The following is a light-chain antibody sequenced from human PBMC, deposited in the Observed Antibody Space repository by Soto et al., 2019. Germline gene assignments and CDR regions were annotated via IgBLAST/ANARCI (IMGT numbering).Light chain of an antibody. Sequence: VMTQSPLSLPVTPGEPASISCRSSQSLLHSNGYIYLDWYLQKPGQSPQLLIYLGSNRASGVPDRFSGSGSGTDFTLQISRVEAEDVGVYYCMQALQTPSTFGQGTKLEIK. CDR1: QSLLHSNGYIY. J-gene: IGKJ2*01. CDR2: LGS. V-gene: IGKV2-28*01. CDR3: MQALQTPST.